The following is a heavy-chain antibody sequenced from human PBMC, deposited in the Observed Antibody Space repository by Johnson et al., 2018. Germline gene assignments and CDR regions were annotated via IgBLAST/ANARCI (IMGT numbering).Heavy chain of an antibody. CDR1: GFTFSSYG. CDR2: ISYDGSNK. V-gene: IGHV3-30*18. Sequence: QVRLLESGGGVVQPGRSLRLSCAASGFTFSSYGMHWVRQAPGKGLEWVAVISYDGSNKYYADSVKGRFTISRDNSKNTLYLQMKSLGAEDTAVYYCANIVEVDAFDIWGQGTMVTVSS. CDR3: ANIVEVDAFDI. D-gene: IGHD1-26*01. J-gene: IGHJ3*02.